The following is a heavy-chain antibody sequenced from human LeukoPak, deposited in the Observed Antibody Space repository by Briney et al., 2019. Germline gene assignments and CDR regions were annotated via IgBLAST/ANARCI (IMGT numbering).Heavy chain of an antibody. J-gene: IGHJ4*02. CDR3: VRESRPGGAMGLYHNLDY. Sequence: GGSLRLSCAGSGFTFSDFWKTWVRQTPGKGLEWVANIKEDGTEKNLVDSVKGRFTISRDNTKNLLFLEINNLRGDDTAIYYCVRESRPGGAMGLYHNLDYWGQGTLVAVSS. CDR1: GFTFSDFW. D-gene: IGHD1-1*01. V-gene: IGHV3-7*01. CDR2: IKEDGTEK.